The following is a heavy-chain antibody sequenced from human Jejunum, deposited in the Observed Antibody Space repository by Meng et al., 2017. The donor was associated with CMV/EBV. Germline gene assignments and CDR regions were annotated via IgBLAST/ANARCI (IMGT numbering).Heavy chain of an antibody. CDR2: INPNSGGT. V-gene: IGHV1-2*02. J-gene: IGHJ4*02. D-gene: IGHD3-22*01. CDR3: ARVCDLYDSSGYYYERSLDK. Sequence: IHWVRQAPGQGLEWMGWINPNSGGTNYEQKFKGRVTMTSDTSITTAYMELSRLTSDDTAVYYCARVCDLYDSSGYYYERSLDKWGQGTLVTVSS.